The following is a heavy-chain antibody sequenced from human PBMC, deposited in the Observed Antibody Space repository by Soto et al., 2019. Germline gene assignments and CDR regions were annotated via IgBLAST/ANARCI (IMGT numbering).Heavy chain of an antibody. Sequence: SETLSLTCTVSGGSISSYYWSWIRQPPGKGLEWIGYIYYSGSTNYNPSLKSRVTISVDKSKNQFSLKLISVTAADTAVYYCARTEVPESSSWHPCDPWGQGTLVTVSS. V-gene: IGHV4-59*12. D-gene: IGHD6-13*01. CDR2: IYYSGST. J-gene: IGHJ5*02. CDR3: ARTEVPESSSWHPCDP. CDR1: GGSISSYY.